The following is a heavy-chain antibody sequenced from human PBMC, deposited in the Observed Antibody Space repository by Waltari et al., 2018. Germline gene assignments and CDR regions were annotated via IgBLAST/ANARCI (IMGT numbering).Heavy chain of an antibody. J-gene: IGHJ6*02. D-gene: IGHD6-13*01. CDR1: GGTFSSYA. Sequence: QVQLVQSGAEVKKPGSSVKVSCKASGGTFSSYAISWVRQAPGQGLEWMVGIIPIFGKANDSQKFQGRGTITTDESTSTAYMELSSLRSEDTAVYYCARDHKQQLVHYYYGMDVWGQGTTVTVSS. CDR3: ARDHKQQLVHYYYGMDV. CDR2: IIPIFGKA. V-gene: IGHV1-69*05.